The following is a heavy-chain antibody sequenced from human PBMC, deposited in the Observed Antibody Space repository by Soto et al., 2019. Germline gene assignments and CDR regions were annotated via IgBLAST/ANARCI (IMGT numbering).Heavy chain of an antibody. Sequence: QVQLQESGPGLVKPSQTLSLTCTVSGGSISSSSYSWSWIRQHPGKGLEWIGYVYFSGYTYYNPSLKSRVTISVDTSKKQFSLRLTSVTVADTAVYYCARLGYDSSGYPSWFDPWGQGSLVTVSS. D-gene: IGHD3-22*01. CDR2: VYFSGYT. V-gene: IGHV4-31*03. CDR1: GGSISSSSYS. CDR3: ARLGYDSSGYPSWFDP. J-gene: IGHJ5*02.